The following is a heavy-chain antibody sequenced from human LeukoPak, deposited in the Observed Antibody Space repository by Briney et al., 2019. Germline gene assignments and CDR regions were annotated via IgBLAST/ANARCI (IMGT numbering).Heavy chain of an antibody. CDR2: ISSSSSYI. D-gene: IGHD2-15*01. V-gene: IGHV3-21*01. CDR3: ARPVVAATTPDTFDI. Sequence: GGSLRLSCAASGFTFSTYAMSWVRQTPGKGLEWVSSISSSSSYIYYADSVKGRFTMSRDNAKNSLYLQMNSLRAEDTAVYYCARPVVAATTPDTFDIWGQGTMVTVSS. CDR1: GFTFSTYA. J-gene: IGHJ3*02.